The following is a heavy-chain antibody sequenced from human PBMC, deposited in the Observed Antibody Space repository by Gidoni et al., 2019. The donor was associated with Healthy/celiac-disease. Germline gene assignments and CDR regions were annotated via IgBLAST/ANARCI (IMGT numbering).Heavy chain of an antibody. CDR1: GGSISRGGYY. J-gene: IGHJ6*02. CDR3: ARDFGGDPMGDYYGMDV. Sequence: QVQLQESGPGLVKPSQTLSLTCTVSGGSISRGGYYWCWIRQHPGKGLEWIGYIYYSGSTYYNPSLKSRVTISVETSKNQFSLKLSSVTAADTAVYYCARDFGGDPMGDYYGMDVWGQGTTVTVSS. D-gene: IGHD3-16*01. V-gene: IGHV4-31*03. CDR2: IYYSGST.